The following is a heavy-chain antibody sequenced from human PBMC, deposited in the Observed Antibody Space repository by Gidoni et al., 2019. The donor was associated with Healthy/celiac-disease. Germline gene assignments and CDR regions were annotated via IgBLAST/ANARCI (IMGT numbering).Heavy chain of an antibody. CDR2: INPNSGGT. CDR3: ARGGLRFLEWLFFDY. D-gene: IGHD3-3*01. V-gene: IGHV1-2*02. CDR1: GYTFTGYY. Sequence: HVQLVQSGAEVKKPGASVKVSCKASGYTFTGYYMHWVRQAPGQGLEWMGWINPNSGGTNYEQKFQGRVTMTRDTSISTAYMELSRLRSDDTAVYYCARGGLRFLEWLFFDYWGQGTLVTVSS. J-gene: IGHJ4*02.